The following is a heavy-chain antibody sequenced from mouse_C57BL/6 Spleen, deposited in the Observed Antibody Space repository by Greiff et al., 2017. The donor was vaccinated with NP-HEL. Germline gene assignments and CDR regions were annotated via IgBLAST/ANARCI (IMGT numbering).Heavy chain of an antibody. D-gene: IGHD4-1*01. Sequence: QVQLQQPGAELVMPGASVKLSCKASGYTFTSYWMHWVKQRPGQGLEWIGEIDPSGSYTNYNQKFKGKSTLTVDKSSSTAYMQLSSLTSEDSAVYYCARSGDWDDFDYWGQGTTLTVSS. J-gene: IGHJ2*01. CDR3: ARSGDWDDFDY. CDR2: IDPSGSYT. CDR1: GYTFTSYW. V-gene: IGHV1-69*01.